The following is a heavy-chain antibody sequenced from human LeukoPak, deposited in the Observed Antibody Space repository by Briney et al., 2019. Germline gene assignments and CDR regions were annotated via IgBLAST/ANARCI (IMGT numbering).Heavy chain of an antibody. J-gene: IGHJ4*02. V-gene: IGHV4-39*01. Sequence: SETQSLTCTVSGDSISNDNYYWGWIRQPPGKGLEWIGSIYYSGSAYYNLSLNTRVTISVDTSKNQFSLKVRSVTAADTAVYYCARQGRYQLLFDVDSWGQGTLVTVSS. CDR1: GDSISNDNYY. D-gene: IGHD2-2*01. CDR2: IYYSGSA. CDR3: ARQGRYQLLFDVDS.